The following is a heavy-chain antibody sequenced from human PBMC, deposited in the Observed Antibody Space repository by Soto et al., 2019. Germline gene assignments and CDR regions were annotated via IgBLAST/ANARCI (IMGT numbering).Heavy chain of an antibody. CDR2: ITPILGIA. D-gene: IGHD1-7*01. J-gene: IGHJ4*02. CDR3: ARGSTGTPFQDY. V-gene: IGHV1-69*02. CDR1: GGTFSSYT. Sequence: SVKVSCKASGGTFSSYTISWVRQAPGQGLEWMGRITPILGIANYAQKFQGRVTITADKSTSTAYMELSSLRSEDTAVYYCARGSTGTPFQDYWGQGTLVTVSS.